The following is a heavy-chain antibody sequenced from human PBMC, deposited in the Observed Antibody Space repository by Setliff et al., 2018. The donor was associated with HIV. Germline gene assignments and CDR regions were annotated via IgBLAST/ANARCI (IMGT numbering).Heavy chain of an antibody. J-gene: IGHJ3*02. CDR2: FDPEDGET. Sequence: GASVKVSCKISGYTLTELSIHWVRQAPGKGLEWMANFDPEDGETFYAQKFQGRLTMTEDTSTSTAYMELRSLRSDDTAVYYCARDRGVYCISSSCYSPVDAFDIWGQGTMVTVSS. CDR3: ARDRGVYCISSSCYSPVDAFDI. D-gene: IGHD2-2*01. CDR1: GYTLTELS. V-gene: IGHV1-24*01.